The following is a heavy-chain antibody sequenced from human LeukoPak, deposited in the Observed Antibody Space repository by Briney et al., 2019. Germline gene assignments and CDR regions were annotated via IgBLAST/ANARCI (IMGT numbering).Heavy chain of an antibody. CDR2: IIPILGIA. D-gene: IGHD4-17*01. CDR3: ASGDLDDY. CDR1: GGTFSSYA. Sequence: SVKVSCKASGGTFSSYAISWVRQAPGQGLEWIGRIIPILGIANYAQKFQGRVTITADKSTSTAYMELSSLRSEDTAVYYCASGDLDDYWGQGTLVTVSS. V-gene: IGHV1-69*04. J-gene: IGHJ4*02.